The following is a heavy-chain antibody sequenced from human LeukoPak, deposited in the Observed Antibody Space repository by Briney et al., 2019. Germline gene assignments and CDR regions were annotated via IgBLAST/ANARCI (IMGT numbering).Heavy chain of an antibody. Sequence: SETPSLSCTVSGGSISSYYWSWIRQPPGKGLEWIGYIYYSGSTNYNPSLKSRVTISVDTSKNQFSLKLSSVTAADTAVYYCARGGYYDSSGHFDAFDIWGQGTMVTVSS. CDR3: ARGGYYDSSGHFDAFDI. V-gene: IGHV4-59*01. D-gene: IGHD3-22*01. J-gene: IGHJ3*02. CDR1: GGSISSYY. CDR2: IYYSGST.